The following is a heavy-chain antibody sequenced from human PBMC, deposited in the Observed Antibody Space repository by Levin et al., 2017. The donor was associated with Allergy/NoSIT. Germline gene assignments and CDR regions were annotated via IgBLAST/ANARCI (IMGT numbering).Heavy chain of an antibody. CDR2: INPYSGGT. J-gene: IGHJ4*02. CDR1: GYTFTDFF. Sequence: ASVKVSCKASGYTFTDFFMHWVRQAPGEGLEWMGWINPYSGGTNYAQKFQGRVTMTRDTSITTVYMDLDRLRSDDTAVYYCARGGPRAEVGRGIDYWGQGTLVTVSS. CDR3: ARGGPRAEVGRGIDY. V-gene: IGHV1-2*02. D-gene: IGHD3-10*01.